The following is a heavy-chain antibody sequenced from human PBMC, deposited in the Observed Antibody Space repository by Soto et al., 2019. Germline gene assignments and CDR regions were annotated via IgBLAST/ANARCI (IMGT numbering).Heavy chain of an antibody. Sequence: GGSLRLSCAASGFTFSSYWMHWVRQAPGKGLVWVSRINSDGSSTSYADSVKGRFTISRDNAKNTLYLQMNSLRAEDTAVYYCARAPTYDFPAYYYYYMDVWGKGTTVTVSS. D-gene: IGHD3-3*01. J-gene: IGHJ6*03. CDR3: ARAPTYDFPAYYYYYMDV. CDR1: GFTFSSYW. V-gene: IGHV3-74*01. CDR2: INSDGSST.